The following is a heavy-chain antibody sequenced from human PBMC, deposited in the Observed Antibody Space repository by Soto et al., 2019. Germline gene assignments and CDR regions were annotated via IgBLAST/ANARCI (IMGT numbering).Heavy chain of an antibody. CDR3: ARDRSSSFDY. D-gene: IGHD6-13*01. Sequence: QVQLQESGPGLVKPSETLSLTCTVSGGSISSYYWSWIRQPAGKGLVWIGRIYTSGSTNYNPSLKSRVTMSVDTSKNQFSLKLSSVTAADTAVYYCARDRSSSFDYWGQGTLVTVSS. J-gene: IGHJ4*02. V-gene: IGHV4-4*07. CDR1: GGSISSYY. CDR2: IYTSGST.